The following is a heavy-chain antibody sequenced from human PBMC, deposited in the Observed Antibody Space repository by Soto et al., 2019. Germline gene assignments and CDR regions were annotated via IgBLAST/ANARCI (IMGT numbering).Heavy chain of an antibody. Sequence: GGSLRLSCAASGFTFSNAWMNWVRQAPGKGLEWVGRIKSKTDGGTTDYAAPVKGRFTISRDDSKNTLYLQMNSLKTEDTAVYYCTTACIVGAPDAFDIWGQGTMVTVSS. CDR1: GFTFSNAW. CDR2: IKSKTDGGTT. J-gene: IGHJ3*02. D-gene: IGHD1-26*01. V-gene: IGHV3-15*07. CDR3: TTACIVGAPDAFDI.